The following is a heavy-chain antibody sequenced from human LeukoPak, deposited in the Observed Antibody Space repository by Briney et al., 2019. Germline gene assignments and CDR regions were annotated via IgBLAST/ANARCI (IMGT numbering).Heavy chain of an antibody. J-gene: IGHJ4*02. CDR2: TRNKANSYTT. CDR1: GFTFSDHY. V-gene: IGHV3-72*01. Sequence: PGGSLRLSCAASGFTFSDHYMDWVRQAPGKGLEWVGRTRNKANSYTTEYAASVKGRFTISRDDSKNSLYLQMNSLKTEDTAVYYCASGSGFDYWGQGTLVTVSS. D-gene: IGHD6-25*01. CDR3: ASGSGFDY.